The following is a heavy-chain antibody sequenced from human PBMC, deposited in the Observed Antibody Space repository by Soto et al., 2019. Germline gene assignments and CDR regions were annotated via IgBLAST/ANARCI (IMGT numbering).Heavy chain of an antibody. J-gene: IGHJ4*02. V-gene: IGHV3-33*01. CDR1: GFTFSSYG. D-gene: IGHD5-12*01. Sequence: GGSLRLSCAASGFTFSSYGMHWVRQAPGKGLEWVAVIWYDGSNKYYADSVKGRFTISRDNSKNTLYLQMNSLRAEDTAVYYWARDGNGYNGEIPFDYWGQGTLVTVSS. CDR3: ARDGNGYNGEIPFDY. CDR2: IWYDGSNK.